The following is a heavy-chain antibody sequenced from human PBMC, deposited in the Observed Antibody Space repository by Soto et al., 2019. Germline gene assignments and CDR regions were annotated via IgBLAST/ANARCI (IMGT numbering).Heavy chain of an antibody. V-gene: IGHV1-69*01. D-gene: IGHD6-19*01. J-gene: IGHJ5*02. CDR2: IIPIFGTA. CDR1: GGTFSSYA. Sequence: QVQLVQSGAEVKKPGSSVKVSCKASGGTFSSYAISWVRQAPEQGLEWMGGIIPIFGTANYAQKFQGRVTITADESTSTAYMELSSLRSEDTAVYYCAREPGYSSGWGSRWFDPWGQGTLVTVSS. CDR3: AREPGYSSGWGSRWFDP.